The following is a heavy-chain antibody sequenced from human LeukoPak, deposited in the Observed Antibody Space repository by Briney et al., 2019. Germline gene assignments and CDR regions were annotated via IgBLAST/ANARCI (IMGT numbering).Heavy chain of an antibody. CDR2: INPNSGGT. V-gene: IGHV1-2*02. CDR3: ASGYCSSTSCSKRGGY. Sequence: ASVKVSCKASGYTFTGYYMHWVRQAPGQGLEWMGWINPNSGGTNYAQKFQGRVTMTRDTSISTAYMELSRLRSDDTAVYYCASGYCSSTSCSKRGGYWGQGTLVTVSS. D-gene: IGHD2-2*03. J-gene: IGHJ4*02. CDR1: GYTFTGYY.